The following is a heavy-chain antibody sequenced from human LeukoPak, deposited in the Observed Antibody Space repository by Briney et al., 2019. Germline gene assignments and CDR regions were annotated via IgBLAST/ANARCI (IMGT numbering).Heavy chain of an antibody. CDR3: ARGRGLHTYNLDY. CDR1: ALTFSSYG. CDR2: ISYDGSNK. D-gene: IGHD4-17*01. J-gene: IGHJ4*02. Sequence: GGSLRLPCAASALTFSSYGMNWVRQAPAKGLEWVAVISYDGSNKYYADSVKGRFTISRDNSKNTLYLQMNSLRAEDTAVYYCARGRGLHTYNLDYWGQGTLVTVSS. V-gene: IGHV3-30*03.